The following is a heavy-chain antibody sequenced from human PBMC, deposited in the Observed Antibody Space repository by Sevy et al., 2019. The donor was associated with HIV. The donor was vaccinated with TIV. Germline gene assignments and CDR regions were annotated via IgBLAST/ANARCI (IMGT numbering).Heavy chain of an antibody. CDR1: GFTFSSYW. CDR2: INSDGSST. V-gene: IGHV3-74*01. CDR3: ASYVVPAATYYSYGMDV. Sequence: GGSLRLSCAASGFTFSSYWMHWVRQAPGKGLVWVSRINSDGSSTSYADSVKGRFTISRDNAKNTLYLQMNSLRAEDTAVYYCASYVVPAATYYSYGMDVWDQGTTVTVSS. D-gene: IGHD2-2*01. J-gene: IGHJ6*02.